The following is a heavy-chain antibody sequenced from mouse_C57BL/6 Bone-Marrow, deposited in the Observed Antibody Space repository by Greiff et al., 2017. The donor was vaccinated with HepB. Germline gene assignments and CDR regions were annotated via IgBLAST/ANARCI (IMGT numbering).Heavy chain of an antibody. J-gene: IGHJ3*01. CDR1: GYTFTDYE. V-gene: IGHV1-15*01. Sequence: VQLQQSGAELVRPGASVTLSCKASGYTFTDYEMHWVKQTPVHGLEWIGAIDPETGGTAYNQKFKGKAILTADKSSSTAYMELRSLTSEDSAVYYCTRSPYYSNLAWFAYWGQGTLVTVSA. D-gene: IGHD2-5*01. CDR3: TRSPYYSNLAWFAY. CDR2: IDPETGGT.